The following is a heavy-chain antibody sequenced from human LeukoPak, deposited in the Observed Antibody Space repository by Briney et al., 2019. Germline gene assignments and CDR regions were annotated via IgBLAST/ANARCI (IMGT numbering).Heavy chain of an antibody. V-gene: IGHV3-48*04. CDR2: ISSSSSTI. CDR1: GFTFSSYS. CDR3: ARDHVVAAYYGMDV. D-gene: IGHD2-15*01. J-gene: IGHJ6*02. Sequence: GGSLRLSCAASGFTFSSYSLNWVRQAPGKGLEWISYISSSSSTIYYADSVKGRFTISRDNAKNSLYLQMSSLRAEDTAVYYCARDHVVAAYYGMDVWGQGTTVTVSS.